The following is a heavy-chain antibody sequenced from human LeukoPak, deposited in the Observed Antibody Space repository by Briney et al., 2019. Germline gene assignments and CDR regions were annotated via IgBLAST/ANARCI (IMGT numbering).Heavy chain of an antibody. CDR2: FNPTSGST. D-gene: IGHD6-19*01. CDR1: GYSFTSCY. Sequence: ASEKVSCKASGYSFTSCYMHWVRQAPGQGLEWMGIFNPTSGSTTYAQKFQGRVTVTRDTSTSTVHMELSSLRSDDTAVYYCARGHSLAVAGRQNWFDPWGQGTLVTVSS. J-gene: IGHJ5*02. CDR3: ARGHSLAVAGRQNWFDP. V-gene: IGHV1-46*01.